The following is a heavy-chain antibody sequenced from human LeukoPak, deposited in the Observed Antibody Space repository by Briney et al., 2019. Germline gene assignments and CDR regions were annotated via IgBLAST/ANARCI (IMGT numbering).Heavy chain of an antibody. V-gene: IGHV1-18*01. Sequence: ASVRVSCKASGYTFTSYGISWVRQAPGQGLKWMGWISAYNGNTNYAQKLQGRVTMTTDTSTSTAYMELRSLRSDDTAVYYCARTKLKGVTDAFDIWGQGTMVTVSS. J-gene: IGHJ3*02. CDR2: ISAYNGNT. CDR3: ARTKLKGVTDAFDI. D-gene: IGHD5-18*01. CDR1: GYTFTSYG.